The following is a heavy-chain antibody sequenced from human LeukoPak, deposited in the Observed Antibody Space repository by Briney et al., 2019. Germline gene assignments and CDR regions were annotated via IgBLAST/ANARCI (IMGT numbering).Heavy chain of an antibody. Sequence: GGSLRLSCGASGFTFSDYAMSWVRQAPGKGLEWMAVVSYEGTITYYSDSAKGRFTISRDNSDNVIFLQMNNLTTEDTAAYYCAREKFDSWGQGTLVTVSP. J-gene: IGHJ5*01. CDR1: GFTFSDYA. CDR3: AREKFDS. CDR2: VSYEGTIT. V-gene: IGHV3-30*14.